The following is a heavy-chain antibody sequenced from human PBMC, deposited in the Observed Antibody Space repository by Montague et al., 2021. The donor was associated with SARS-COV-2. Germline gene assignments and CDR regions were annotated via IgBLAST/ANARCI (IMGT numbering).Heavy chain of an antibody. CDR3: ARHQANAGSFDI. J-gene: IGHJ3*02. CDR2: VHYTGTT. D-gene: IGHD1-1*01. CDR1: GGSITVSRYD. Sequence: SETLSLTCTVSGGSITVSRYDWGWLRQPPGKGLEWIGSVHYTGTTSYNASLKSRLTISVDTSENQFSLKMTSVTASDTAVYYCARHQANAGSFDIWGQGTMVTVSS. V-gene: IGHV4-39*01.